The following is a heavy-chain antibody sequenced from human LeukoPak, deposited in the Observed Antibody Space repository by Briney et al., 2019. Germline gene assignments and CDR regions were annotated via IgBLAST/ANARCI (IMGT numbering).Heavy chain of an antibody. J-gene: IGHJ4*02. V-gene: IGHV4-34*01. D-gene: IGHD5-18*01. CDR1: GGSFNGYY. CDR2: INHSGST. CDR3: ARDRAMALYYFDY. Sequence: SETLSLTCAVYGGSFNGYYWSWIRQPPGKGLEWIGEINHSGSTNYNPSLKSRVTISVDTSKNQFSLKLSSVTAADTAVYYCARDRAMALYYFDYWGQGTLVTVSS.